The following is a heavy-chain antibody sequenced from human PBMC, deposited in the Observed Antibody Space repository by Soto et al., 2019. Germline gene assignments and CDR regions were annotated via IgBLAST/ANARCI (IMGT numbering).Heavy chain of an antibody. CDR3: AKPDHIVGTPAAWHYYYGMDV. CDR2: VIGSGGST. Sequence: GGSLRLSCAASGFTFSSYAMSWVRQAPGRWLEWVLAVIGSGGSTYYADYVNGRLTITTDNAKNTLYLQMNSLRAEDTAVYYCAKPDHIVGTPAAWHYYYGMDVWGQGTTVTVSS. CDR1: GFTFSSYA. J-gene: IGHJ6*02. V-gene: IGHV3-23*01. D-gene: IGHD1-26*01.